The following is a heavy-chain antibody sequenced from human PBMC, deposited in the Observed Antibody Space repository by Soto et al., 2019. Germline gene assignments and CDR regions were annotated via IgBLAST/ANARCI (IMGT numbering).Heavy chain of an antibody. J-gene: IGHJ3*02. CDR2: IKSDGSTT. CDR3: ARRHYCIGGDCYSIGPLDM. CDR1: GFTLNSYW. V-gene: IGHV3-74*03. Sequence: EVQLVESGGGLVQPGGSLRLSCEASGFTLNSYWMHWVRQAPGKGLVWVSRIKSDGSTTEYADSVKGRFTISRGSAENTLYLQMNSLRAEDTAVYYCARRHYCIGGDCYSIGPLDMWGQGTMVTVSS. D-gene: IGHD2-15*01.